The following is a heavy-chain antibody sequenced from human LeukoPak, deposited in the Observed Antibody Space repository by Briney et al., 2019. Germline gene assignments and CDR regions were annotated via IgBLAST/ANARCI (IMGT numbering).Heavy chain of an antibody. CDR1: GYTFTSFD. V-gene: IGHV1-8*01. CDR3: AREKNYYYMDV. J-gene: IGHJ6*03. Sequence: ASVKVSCKASGYTFTSFDINWVRQAAGQGLEWMGWMRPGSGNTGYAESFQGRITLTRDTSTNTAFMELSSLTSEDTAVYYCAREKNYYYMDVWGKGTTVTVSS. CDR2: MRPGSGNT.